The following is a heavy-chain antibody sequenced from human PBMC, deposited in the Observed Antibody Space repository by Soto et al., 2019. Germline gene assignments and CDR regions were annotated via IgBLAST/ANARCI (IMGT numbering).Heavy chain of an antibody. CDR3: ARVGLSIAARRGFDY. CDR1: GYTFTSHG. Sequence: GASVKVSCKTSGYTFTSHGISWVRWAPGRGLEWMGWISAYNGDTNYAQKLQGRVTMTTDTSTSTAYMELRSLRSDDTAVYYCARVGLSIAARRGFDYWGQGTLVTVSS. V-gene: IGHV1-18*04. J-gene: IGHJ4*02. D-gene: IGHD6-6*01. CDR2: ISAYNGDT.